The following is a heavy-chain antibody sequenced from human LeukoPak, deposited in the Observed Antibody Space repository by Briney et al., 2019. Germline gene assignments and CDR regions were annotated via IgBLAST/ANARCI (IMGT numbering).Heavy chain of an antibody. D-gene: IGHD3-16*01. CDR3: ARYGLIRGNDY. J-gene: IGHJ4*02. CDR1: GGFISSYF. CDR2: IYNIGST. V-gene: IGHV4-59*01. Sequence: SETLSLTCTVSGGFISSYFWSWIRQPPGKGLEWIGYIYNIGSTRYNPPLKSRVAISIDTSKNQFSLKLSSVTAADTAVYYCARYGLIRGNDYWGQGTLVTVSS.